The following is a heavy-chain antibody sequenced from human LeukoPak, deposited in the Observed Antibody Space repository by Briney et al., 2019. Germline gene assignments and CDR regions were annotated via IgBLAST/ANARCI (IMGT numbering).Heavy chain of an antibody. CDR1: GFTFGSYA. CDR2: ISGSGGST. V-gene: IGHV3-23*01. D-gene: IGHD2-15*01. Sequence: GGSLRLSCAASGFTFGSYAMSGVRQAPGKGLEWVSAISGSGGSTYYADSVKGRFAISRDNSKNTLYLQMNSLRAEDTAVYYCAKDLSLVVASTFDPWGQGTLVTVSS. CDR3: AKDLSLVVASTFDP. J-gene: IGHJ5*02.